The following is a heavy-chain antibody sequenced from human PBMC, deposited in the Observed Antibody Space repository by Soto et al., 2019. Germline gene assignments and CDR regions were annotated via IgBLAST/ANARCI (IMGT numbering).Heavy chain of an antibody. CDR3: ARAQVCGTIELGFSV. V-gene: IGHV1-46*01. J-gene: IGHJ6*02. Sequence: ASVKVSCKASGDTFSHYYMHWVRQAPGQGLEWMSIIYPTFHSPTYSQNFQDRLAVTSDPSTLTFDMELSSLKSEDTAVYYCARAQVCGTIELGFSVWGQGTSVTVSS. CDR2: IYPTFHSP. D-gene: IGHD3-16*01. CDR1: GDTFSHYY.